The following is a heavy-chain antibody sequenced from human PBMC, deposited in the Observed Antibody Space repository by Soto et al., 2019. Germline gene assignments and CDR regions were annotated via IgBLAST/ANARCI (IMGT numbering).Heavy chain of an antibody. CDR2: ISFAAYNE. D-gene: IGHD3-10*01. J-gene: IGHJ5*02. CDR3: ARDVSRVVRGIHH. Sequence: QVQLVESGGGVVQPGRSLRLSCAASGFFFSSNAMHWVRQAPGKGLEGVAGISFAAYNEYYADSVKGRFTISRDNSKTTLYLQMTSLRREDTAVYYCARDVSRVVRGIHHWGQGTLVTVSS. V-gene: IGHV3-30*04. CDR1: GFFFSSNA.